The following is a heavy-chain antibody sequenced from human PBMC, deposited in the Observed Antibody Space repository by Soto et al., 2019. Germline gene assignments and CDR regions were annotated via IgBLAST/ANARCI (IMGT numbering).Heavy chain of an antibody. CDR1: GFIFSAYG. CDR3: ARVGGTVTSDY. J-gene: IGHJ4*02. D-gene: IGHD3-10*01. V-gene: IGHV3-33*01. Sequence: QVQLVESGGGVVQPGRSLRLSCAASGFIFSAYGMHWVRQAPGKGLEWVAMIYYDGNNKYYADSVKGRFTISRDNSKNTIYLQMNSLRSDDTAVYYWARVGGTVTSDYWGQGTLVIVSS. CDR2: IYYDGNNK.